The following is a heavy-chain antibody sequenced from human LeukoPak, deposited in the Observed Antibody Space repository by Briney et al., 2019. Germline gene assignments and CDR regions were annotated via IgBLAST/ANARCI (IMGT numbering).Heavy chain of an antibody. CDR2: IYYTGST. D-gene: IGHD4-17*01. Sequence: PSEPLSLTCTVSVDLISSYYWRWMRQPPGKGLEWLGYIYYTGSTKYTPSLKSRVTMSVDTSKNQFSLKLSSVTAADTAVYYCARRLATTVTDAFDIWGQGTMVTVS. V-gene: IGHV4-59*08. J-gene: IGHJ3*02. CDR3: ARRLATTVTDAFDI. CDR1: VDLISSYY.